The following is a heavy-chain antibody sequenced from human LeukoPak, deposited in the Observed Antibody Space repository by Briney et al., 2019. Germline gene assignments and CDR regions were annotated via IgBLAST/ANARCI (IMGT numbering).Heavy chain of an antibody. CDR3: AKGQDLRQQLVDAFDI. Sequence: GSLRLSCGASGFSFSTYSMNWVRQAPGKGLEWVSSISSSSSYIYYADSVKGRFTISRDNAKNSLYLQMNSLRAEDTAVYYCAKGQDLRQQLVDAFDIWGQGTMVTVSS. CDR1: GFSFSTYS. CDR2: ISSSSSYI. V-gene: IGHV3-21*01. J-gene: IGHJ3*02. D-gene: IGHD6-13*01.